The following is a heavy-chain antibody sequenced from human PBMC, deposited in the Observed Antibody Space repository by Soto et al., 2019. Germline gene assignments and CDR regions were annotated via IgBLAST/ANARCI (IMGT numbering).Heavy chain of an antibody. CDR2: ISGSGGST. Sequence: GGSLRLSCAASGFTCSSYAMSWVRQAPGKGLEWVSAISGSGGSTYYADSVKGRFTISRDNSKNTLYLQMNSLRAEDTAVYYCAKDRGSHNWGDAFDIWGQGTMVTVSS. CDR1: GFTCSSYA. D-gene: IGHD7-27*01. CDR3: AKDRGSHNWGDAFDI. J-gene: IGHJ3*02. V-gene: IGHV3-23*01.